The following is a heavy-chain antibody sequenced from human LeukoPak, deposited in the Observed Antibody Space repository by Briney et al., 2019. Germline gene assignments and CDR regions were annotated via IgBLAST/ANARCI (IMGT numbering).Heavy chain of an antibody. CDR2: IYYSGST. D-gene: IGHD3-16*01. V-gene: IGHV4-59*12. CDR3: ARGLRRSSTRGDLDY. J-gene: IGHJ4*02. CDR1: GGSFSGYY. Sequence: SETLSLTCAVYGGSFSGYYWSWIRQPPGKGLEWIGYIYYSGSTNYNPSFKSRVTISVDTSKNQFSLKLSSVTAADTAVYYCARGLRRSSTRGDLDYWGQGTLVTVSS.